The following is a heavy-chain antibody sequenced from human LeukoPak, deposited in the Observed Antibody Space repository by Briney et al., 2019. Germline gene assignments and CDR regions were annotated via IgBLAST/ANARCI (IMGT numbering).Heavy chain of an antibody. V-gene: IGHV1-8*01. D-gene: IGHD2-15*01. CDR1: GYTFTSYD. Sequence: ASVKVSCKASGYTFTSYDINWVRQATGQGLEWMGWMNPNSGNTGYAQKFQGRVTMTRNTSISTAYMELSSLRSEDTAVYYCAREMKYCSGGSCYPGAFDYWGQGTLVTVSS. J-gene: IGHJ4*02. CDR3: AREMKYCSGGSCYPGAFDY. CDR2: MNPNSGNT.